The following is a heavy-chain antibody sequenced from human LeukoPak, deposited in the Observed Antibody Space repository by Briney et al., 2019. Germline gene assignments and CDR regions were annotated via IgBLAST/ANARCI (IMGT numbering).Heavy chain of an antibody. CDR2: IYYSGST. CDR1: GGSISRGDYY. Sequence: SQTLSLTCTVSGGSISRGDYYWSWIRQPPGKGLEWIGYIYYSGSTYYNPSLKSRVTISVDTSKNQFSLKLSSVTAADTAVYYCASTPVQPGTRIFDYWGQGTLVTVSS. J-gene: IGHJ4*02. V-gene: IGHV4-30-4*01. D-gene: IGHD1-1*01. CDR3: ASTPVQPGTRIFDY.